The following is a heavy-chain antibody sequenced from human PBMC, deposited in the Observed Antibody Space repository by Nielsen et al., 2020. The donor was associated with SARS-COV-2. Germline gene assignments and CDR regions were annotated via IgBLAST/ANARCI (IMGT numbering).Heavy chain of an antibody. V-gene: IGHV3-74*01. D-gene: IGHD2-2*01. J-gene: IGHJ5*02. Sequence: GGSLRLSCAASGFTFSSYWMHWVRQAPGKGLVWVSRINSDGSSTSYADSVKGRFTISRDNAKNTLYLQMNSLRAEDTAVYYCAKSIPVGPAAIPSWFDPWGQGTLVTVSS. CDR1: GFTFSSYW. CDR3: AKSIPVGPAAIPSWFDP. CDR2: INSDGSST.